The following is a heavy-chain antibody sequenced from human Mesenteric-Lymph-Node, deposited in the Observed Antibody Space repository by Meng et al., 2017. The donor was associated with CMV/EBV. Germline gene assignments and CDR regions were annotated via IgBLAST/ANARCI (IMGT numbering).Heavy chain of an antibody. Sequence: GESLKISCAASGFIFSDYIMNWVRQAPGKGLEWVSSISSSSSTIHYVDSVKGRFTISRDNAKNSLYLQMNSLRAEDTAVYYCARTDILTGYYGPLDVWGQGTTVTVSS. CDR1: GFIFSDYI. CDR3: ARTDILTGYYGPLDV. D-gene: IGHD3-9*01. CDR2: ISSSSSTI. J-gene: IGHJ6*02. V-gene: IGHV3-48*04.